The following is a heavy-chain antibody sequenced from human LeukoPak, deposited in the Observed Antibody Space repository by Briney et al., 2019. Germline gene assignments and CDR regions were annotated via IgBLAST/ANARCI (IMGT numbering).Heavy chain of an antibody. CDR3: ARGPGGYSYGYYFDY. D-gene: IGHD5-18*01. Sequence: SETLSLTCAVSGGSISIYYWSWIRQPPGKGLEWIGFFYYSGSTNYNPSLKSRVTISVDTSKNHFSLKLSSVTAADTAVYYCARGPGGYSYGYYFDYWGQGTLVTVSS. CDR1: GGSISIYY. V-gene: IGHV4-59*01. CDR2: FYYSGST. J-gene: IGHJ4*02.